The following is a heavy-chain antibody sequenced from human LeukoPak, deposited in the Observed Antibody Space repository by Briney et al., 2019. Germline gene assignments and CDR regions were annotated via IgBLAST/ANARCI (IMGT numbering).Heavy chain of an antibody. CDR3: ARQYYDILTGYYKPGDYFDY. CDR2: ISSSSSYI. J-gene: IGHJ4*02. D-gene: IGHD3-9*01. Sequence: NPGGSPRLSCAASGFTFNIYAMSWVRQAPGKGLEWVSSISSSSSYIYYADSVKGRFTISRDNAKNSLYLQMNSLRAEDTAVYYCARQYYDILTGYYKPGDYFDYWGQGTLVTVSS. V-gene: IGHV3-21*01. CDR1: GFTFNIYA.